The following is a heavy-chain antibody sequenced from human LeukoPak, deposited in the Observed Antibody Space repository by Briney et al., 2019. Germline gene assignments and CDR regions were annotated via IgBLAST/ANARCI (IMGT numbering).Heavy chain of an antibody. CDR3: VRKGEKYGDYDY. D-gene: IGHD4-17*01. V-gene: IGHV1-2*02. Sequence: ASVKVSCKASGYTFPCYYLHWVRQAPGQGLEWMGWILPSSGGPYYAQKFQGRITMSRDTSISTAYIELSSLTSDDTAVYYCVRKGEKYGDYDYWGQGALVTVSS. J-gene: IGHJ4*02. CDR1: GYTFPCYY. CDR2: ILPSSGGP.